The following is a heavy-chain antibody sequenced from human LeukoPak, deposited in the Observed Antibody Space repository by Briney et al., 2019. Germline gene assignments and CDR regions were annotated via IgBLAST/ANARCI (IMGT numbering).Heavy chain of an antibody. CDR1: GYTFTGYY. V-gene: IGHV1-2*02. CDR2: INPNSGGT. CDR3: ARVGGGGTVVMSH. Sequence: ASVKVSCKVSGYTFTGYYMHWVRQAPGQGLEWMGWINPNSGGTNYAQKFQGRVTMTRDTSISTAYMELSRLRSDDTAVYYCARVGGGGTVVMSHWGQGTLVTVSS. J-gene: IGHJ4*02. D-gene: IGHD4-23*01.